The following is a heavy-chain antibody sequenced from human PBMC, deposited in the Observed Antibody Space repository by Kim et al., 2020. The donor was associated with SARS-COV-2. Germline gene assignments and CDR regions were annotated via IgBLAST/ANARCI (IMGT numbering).Heavy chain of an antibody. D-gene: IGHD3-22*01. J-gene: IGHJ5*02. Sequence: GGSLRLSCTASGFTFNNYAMTWVRQAPGKGLQWVSSISGSGSRTYYADSVRGRFSISRDNSRNTLFLQMDSLRAEDTAIYYCARDTRPYEGSGHWYDMGSWGQGTLITVSS. V-gene: IGHV3-23*01. CDR1: GFTFNNYA. CDR3: ARDTRPYEGSGHWYDMGS. CDR2: ISGSGSRT.